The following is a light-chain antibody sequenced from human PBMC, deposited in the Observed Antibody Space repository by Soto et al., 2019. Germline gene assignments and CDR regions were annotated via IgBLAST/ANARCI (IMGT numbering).Light chain of an antibody. CDR3: QQYNTYLYT. J-gene: IGKJ2*01. CDR1: QSISSW. CDR2: DAS. Sequence: DIQMTQSPSTLSASVGDRVTITCRASQSISSWLAWYQLKPGKAPKLLIYDASSLESGVPSRFSGSGSVTEFTLTISSLQPADFATYYCQQYNTYLYTFGQGTKLEIK. V-gene: IGKV1-5*01.